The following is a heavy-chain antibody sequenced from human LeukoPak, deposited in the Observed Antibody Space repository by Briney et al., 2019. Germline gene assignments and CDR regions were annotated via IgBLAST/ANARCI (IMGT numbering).Heavy chain of an antibody. V-gene: IGHV1-8*03. CDR2: INPNTGDR. D-gene: IGHD4-17*01. J-gene: IGHJ4*02. CDR3: ARTTSLTASGYDY. Sequence: ASLKVSCKASGYTFTNYHINWVRQAPGQGLEWMGWINPNTGDRGYAQKFQGRVSITSDTSISTAYMELGSPRSEDTAVYFCARTTSLTASGYDYWGQGTLVTVSS. CDR1: GYTFTNYH.